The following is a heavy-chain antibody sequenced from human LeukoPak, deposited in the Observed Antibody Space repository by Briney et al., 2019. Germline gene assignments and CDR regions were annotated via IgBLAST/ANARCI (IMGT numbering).Heavy chain of an antibody. CDR3: ARAPPRLDGYILYY. Sequence: ASVKVSCKASGGTFSSYAISWVRQGPGQGLEWMGGIIPIFGTADYAQKFQGRVTITADESTSTAYMELSSLRSEDTAVYYCARAPPRLDGYILYYWGQGTLVTVSS. CDR2: IIPIFGTA. J-gene: IGHJ4*02. V-gene: IGHV1-69*13. CDR1: GGTFSSYA. D-gene: IGHD5-24*01.